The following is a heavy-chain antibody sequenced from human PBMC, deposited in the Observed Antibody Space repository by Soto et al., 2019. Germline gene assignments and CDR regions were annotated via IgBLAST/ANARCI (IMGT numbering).Heavy chain of an antibody. CDR1: GYTFTGYY. CDR2: INPNSGGT. V-gene: IGHV1-2*04. D-gene: IGHD2-8*02. Sequence: GASLKVSCKASGYTFTGYYVHWVRQAPGQGLERMGWINPNSGGTNYAQKLQGWVTMTRDTSISTAYMELSRLRSDDTAVYYCARVLADYYYFDYWGQGTLVTVSS. J-gene: IGHJ4*02. CDR3: ARVLADYYYFDY.